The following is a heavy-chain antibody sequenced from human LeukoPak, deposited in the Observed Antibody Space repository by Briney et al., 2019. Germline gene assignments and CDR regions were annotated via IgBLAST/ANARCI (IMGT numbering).Heavy chain of an antibody. Sequence: PSETLSLTCTVSGGSISTSSYFWAWIRQPPGMGLEWIGNIYYSGSTYYNPSLQSRVTISVDTSKNQFSLKLNSVTAADTAVYYCARRVAIWGQGTMVTVSS. CDR1: GGSISTSSYF. CDR2: IYYSGST. CDR3: ARRVAI. V-gene: IGHV4-39*07. D-gene: IGHD5-12*01. J-gene: IGHJ3*02.